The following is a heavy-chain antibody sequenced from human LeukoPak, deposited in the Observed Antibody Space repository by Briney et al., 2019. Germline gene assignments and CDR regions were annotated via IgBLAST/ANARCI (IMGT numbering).Heavy chain of an antibody. J-gene: IGHJ4*02. Sequence: GASVKVSCKASGYTFTSYAMHWVRQAPGQRLEWMGWINAGNGNTKYSQKFQGRVTITRDTSASTAYMELSSLRPEDTAVYYCARELGYCSGGSWLHEDYWGQGTLVTVSS. CDR2: INAGNGNT. CDR1: GYTFTSYA. D-gene: IGHD2-15*01. CDR3: ARELGYCSGGSWLHEDY. V-gene: IGHV1-3*01.